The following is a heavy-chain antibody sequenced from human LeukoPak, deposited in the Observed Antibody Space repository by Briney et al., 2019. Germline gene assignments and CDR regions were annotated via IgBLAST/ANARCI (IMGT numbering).Heavy chain of an antibody. D-gene: IGHD2-21*01. CDR2: IRYDGSNK. V-gene: IGHV3-30*02. CDR1: GFTFSSYG. Sequence: GSLRLSCAASGFTFSSYGMHWVRQAPGKGLEWVAFIRYDGSNKYYADSVKGRFTISRGNSKNTLYLQMNSLRAEDTAVYYCAKDLVYCGGDCYPYWGQGTLVTVSS. J-gene: IGHJ4*02. CDR3: AKDLVYCGGDCYPY.